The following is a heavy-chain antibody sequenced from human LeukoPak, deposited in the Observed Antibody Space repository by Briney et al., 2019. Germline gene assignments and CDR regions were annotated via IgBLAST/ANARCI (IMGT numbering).Heavy chain of an antibody. V-gene: IGHV4-59*01. CDR1: GGSINSYY. J-gene: IGHJ4*02. CDR3: ARLQIVGNSGYYFDY. CDR2: IYYSGST. D-gene: IGHD3-22*01. Sequence: SETLSLTCTVSGGSINSYYWSWIRQPPGKGLEWIGYIYYSGSTNYNPSLKSRVTISVDTSKNQFSLKLSSVTAADTAVYYCARLQIVGNSGYYFDYWGQGTLVTVSS.